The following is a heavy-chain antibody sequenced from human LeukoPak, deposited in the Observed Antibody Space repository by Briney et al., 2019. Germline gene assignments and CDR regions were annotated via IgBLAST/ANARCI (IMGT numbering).Heavy chain of an antibody. V-gene: IGHV1-2*02. CDR2: INPNSGGT. J-gene: IGHJ4*02. CDR3: ARGGYDSSGLWVGFDY. CDR1: GYTFTGYY. Sequence: GASVKVSCKASGYTFTGYYMHWVRQAPGQGLEWMGWINPNSGGTNYAQKFQGRVTMTRDTSISTAYMELSRLRSDDTAVYYCARGGYDSSGLWVGFDYWGQGTLVTVSS. D-gene: IGHD3-22*01.